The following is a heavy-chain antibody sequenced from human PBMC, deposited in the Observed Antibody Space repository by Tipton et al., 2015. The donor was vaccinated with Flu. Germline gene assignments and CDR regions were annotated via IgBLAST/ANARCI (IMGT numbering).Heavy chain of an antibody. CDR1: GGSISSYY. V-gene: IGHV4-4*07. CDR2: IYTSGST. J-gene: IGHJ3*02. CDR3: ARGVDVYAESAFDI. D-gene: IGHD5/OR15-5a*01. Sequence: SLTCTVSGGSISSYYWSWIRQPAGKGLEWIGRIYTSGSTNYNPSLKSRVTMSVDTSKNQFSLKLSSVTAADTAVYYCARGVDVYAESAFDIWGQGTMVTVSS.